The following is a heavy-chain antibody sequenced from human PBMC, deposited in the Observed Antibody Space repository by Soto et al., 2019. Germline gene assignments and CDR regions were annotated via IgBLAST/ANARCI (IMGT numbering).Heavy chain of an antibody. CDR2: INPNSGGT. Sequence: ASVKVSCKASGYSVSDYYMHWVRQAPGQGLEWMGWINPNSGGTNYAQKFQGWVTMTRDTSISTAYMELSRLRSDDTAVYYCARARPFKQLGGYYYYGMDVWGQGTTVTVSS. D-gene: IGHD6-6*01. J-gene: IGHJ6*02. CDR3: ARARPFKQLGGYYYYGMDV. V-gene: IGHV1-2*04. CDR1: GYSVSDYY.